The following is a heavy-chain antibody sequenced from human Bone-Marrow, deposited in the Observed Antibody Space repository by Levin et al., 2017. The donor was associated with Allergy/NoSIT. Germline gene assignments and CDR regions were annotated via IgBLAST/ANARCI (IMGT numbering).Heavy chain of an antibody. CDR1: GYTFTTYG. D-gene: IGHD2-15*01. Sequence: ASVKVSCEASGYTFTTYGISWVRQAPGQGLEWRGWISAYDGATNYAQKFQGRVTMTTDTSTSTAYMELRRLRSDDTAVYYCARPLGYCTGDSCYHNWFDPWGQGTLVTVSS. CDR3: ARPLGYCTGDSCYHNWFDP. CDR2: ISAYDGAT. V-gene: IGHV1-18*01. J-gene: IGHJ5*02.